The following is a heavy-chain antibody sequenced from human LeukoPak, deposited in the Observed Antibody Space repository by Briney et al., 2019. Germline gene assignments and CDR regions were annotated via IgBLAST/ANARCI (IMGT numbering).Heavy chain of an antibody. J-gene: IGHJ4*02. CDR3: ATEMATTEYYFDY. CDR1: GFTFGIYW. CDR2: IDRDGSST. D-gene: IGHD5-24*01. V-gene: IGHV3-74*01. Sequence: GGSLRLSCAASGFTFGIYWMHWVRHAPGKGLVWVSRIDRDGSSTSYADSVKGRFTISRDNAKNMLYLQMNSLRAEDTAVYYCATEMATTEYYFDYWGQGTLVTVSS.